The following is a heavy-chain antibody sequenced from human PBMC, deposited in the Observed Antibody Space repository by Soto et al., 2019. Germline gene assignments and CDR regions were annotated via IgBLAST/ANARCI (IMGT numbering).Heavy chain of an antibody. J-gene: IGHJ6*02. V-gene: IGHV3-15*07. CDR2: IKSKTDGGTT. CDR3: TTAYRENRCTNGVCHPDYYYYGMDV. Sequence: GGSLRLSCAASGFTFSNAWMNWVRQAPGKGLEWVGRIKSKTDGGTTDYAAPVKGRFTISRDDSKNTLYLQMNSLKTEDTAVYYCTTAYRENRCTNGVCHPDYYYYGMDVWGQGTTVTVSS. D-gene: IGHD2-8*01. CDR1: GFTFSNAW.